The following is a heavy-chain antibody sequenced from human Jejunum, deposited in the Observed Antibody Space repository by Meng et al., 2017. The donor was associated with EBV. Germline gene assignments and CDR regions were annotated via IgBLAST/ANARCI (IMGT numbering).Heavy chain of an antibody. CDR2: MSGPGAST. D-gene: IGHD1-26*01. CDR1: GFIFSSYT. V-gene: IGHV3-23*01. CDR3: AKARIVGATKAIDY. Sequence: EVQLLESXGGLVQPGXSLSLSXAASGFIFSSYTMNWVRQAPGKGLEWVSGMSGPGASTYYADSVKGRFTISRDDSKSTVYLQMNSLRVEDTALYYCAKARIVGATKAIDYWGQGTLVTVSS. J-gene: IGHJ4*02.